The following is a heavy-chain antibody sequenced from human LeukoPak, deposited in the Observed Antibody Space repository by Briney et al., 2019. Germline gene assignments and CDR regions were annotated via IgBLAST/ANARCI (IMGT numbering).Heavy chain of an antibody. J-gene: IGHJ4*02. V-gene: IGHV6-1*01. D-gene: IGHD3-22*01. CDR1: GDSVSSKHAA. CDR3: ARLSAGSSAQSSGDY. CDR2: TYHRSKWYY. Sequence: SQTLSLTCAISGDSVSSKHAAWNWLRQSPSRGLEWLGRTYHRSKWYYDYAVSLKSRIIINPDTSKNQFSLQLNSVTPEDTAVYYCARLSAGSSAQSSGDYWGQGTLVTVSS.